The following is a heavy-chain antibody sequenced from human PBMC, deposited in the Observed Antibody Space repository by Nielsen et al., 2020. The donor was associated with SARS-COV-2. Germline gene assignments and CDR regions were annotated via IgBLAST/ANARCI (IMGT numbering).Heavy chain of an antibody. CDR1: GYTFTSYD. V-gene: IGHV1-8*01. J-gene: IGHJ6*02. Sequence: ASVKVSCKASGYTFTSYDINWVRQATGQGLEWMGWMNPNSGNTGYAQKFQGRVTMTRNTSISTAYMELSSLRSEDTAVYYCVKAGTRGHSSGWYNYYGMDVWGQGTTVTVSS. D-gene: IGHD6-19*01. CDR3: VKAGTRGHSSGWYNYYGMDV. CDR2: MNPNSGNT.